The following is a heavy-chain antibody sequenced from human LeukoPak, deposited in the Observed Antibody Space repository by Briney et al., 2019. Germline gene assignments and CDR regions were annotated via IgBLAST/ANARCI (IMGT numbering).Heavy chain of an antibody. CDR2: ISAYNGNT. J-gene: IGHJ4*02. D-gene: IGHD6-13*01. CDR3: ATPIAAAGLPFDY. CDR1: GYTFTSYG. Sequence: ASVKVSCKASGYTFTSYGISWVRQAPGQGLEWMGWISAYNGNTNYAQKFQGRVTMTEDTSTDTAYMELSSLRSEDTAVYYCATPIAAAGLPFDYWGQGTLVTVSS. V-gene: IGHV1-18*01.